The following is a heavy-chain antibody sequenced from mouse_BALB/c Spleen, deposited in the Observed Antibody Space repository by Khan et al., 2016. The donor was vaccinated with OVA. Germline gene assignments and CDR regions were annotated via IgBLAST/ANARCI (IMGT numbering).Heavy chain of an antibody. V-gene: IGHV9-3-1*01. J-gene: IGHJ4*01. Sequence: QIQLVQSGPELKKPGETVKISCKASGHTFTNFGMNWVNQAPGKGLKWMGWINTYTGEPTYADDFNGRFAFSLEASASTAYLQINNLTNEDTATYFCARPPYFSYAMDNWGQGTSGTVSS. CDR3: ARPPYFSYAMDN. D-gene: IGHD2-10*01. CDR2: INTYTGEP. CDR1: GHTFTNFG.